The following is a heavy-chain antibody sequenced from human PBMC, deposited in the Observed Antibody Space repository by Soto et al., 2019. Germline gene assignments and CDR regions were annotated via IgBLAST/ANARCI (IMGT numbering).Heavy chain of an antibody. J-gene: IGHJ5*02. CDR3: ARGSIVVVPAASPYTWFYP. CDR2: INHSGSS. V-gene: IGHV4-34*01. CDR1: GGSYSGYN. Sequence: SATLSLTYAVYGGSYSGYNRSWIRQHPGTWLEWIVEINHSGSSNYNPSLKSRVTISVDTSKNQFSLKLSSVTAADTAVYYCARGSIVVVPAASPYTWFYPWGQGTLVTVS. D-gene: IGHD2-2*01.